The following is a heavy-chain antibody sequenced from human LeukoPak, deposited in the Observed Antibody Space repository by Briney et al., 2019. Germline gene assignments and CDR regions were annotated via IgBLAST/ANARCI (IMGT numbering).Heavy chain of an antibody. V-gene: IGHV1-46*01. D-gene: IGHD2-15*01. CDR1: GYTFTSYY. Sequence: ASVKVSCKAFGYTFTSYYMHWVRQAPGQGLEWMGIINPSGGSTSYAQKFQGRVTMTRDTSTSTVYMELSSLRSEDTAAYYCARDRVVAATLDYWGQGTLVTVSS. J-gene: IGHJ4*02. CDR3: ARDRVVAATLDY. CDR2: INPSGGST.